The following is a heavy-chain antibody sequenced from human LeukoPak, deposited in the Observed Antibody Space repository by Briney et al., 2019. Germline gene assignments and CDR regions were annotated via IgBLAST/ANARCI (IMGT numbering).Heavy chain of an antibody. CDR2: IYYSGST. Sequence: SETLALTCTVSGGSISSGGYYWSCIRQQPGKGLEWIGYIYYSGSTYYNPSLKSRITISVDTSKNQFSLKLSSVTAADTAVYYCAGDRVVGTSGFAFDIWGQGAMVADSS. V-gene: IGHV4-31*03. CDR3: AGDRVVGTSGFAFDI. CDR1: GGSISSGGYY. J-gene: IGHJ3*02. D-gene: IGHD1-26*01.